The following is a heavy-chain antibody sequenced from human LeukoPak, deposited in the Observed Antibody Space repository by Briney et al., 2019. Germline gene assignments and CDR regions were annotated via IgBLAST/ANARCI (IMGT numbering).Heavy chain of an antibody. CDR1: GYTFTGYY. J-gene: IGHJ4*02. V-gene: IGHV1-18*04. Sequence: VASVKVSCKASGYTFTGYYMHWVRQAPGQGLEWMGWISVYNGNTNYAQKFQGRVTMTTDTSTSTAYMELRSLRSDDTAVYYCARDIKIGSSWYGTDYWGQGTLVTVSS. D-gene: IGHD6-13*01. CDR3: ARDIKIGSSWYGTDY. CDR2: ISVYNGNT.